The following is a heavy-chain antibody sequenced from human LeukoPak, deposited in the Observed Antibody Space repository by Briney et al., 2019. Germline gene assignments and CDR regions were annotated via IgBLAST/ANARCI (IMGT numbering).Heavy chain of an antibody. CDR3: ATGPGSRITMVRGALGYYYYYMDV. J-gene: IGHJ6*03. CDR1: GRTFSSYA. CDR2: IIPIFGTA. Sequence: ASAKVSCKASGRTFSSYAISWVRQAPGQGLEWMGGIIPIFGTANYAQKFQGRVTITADKSTSTAYMELSSLRSEDTAVYYCATGPGSRITMVRGALGYYYYYMDVWGKGTTVTVSS. D-gene: IGHD3-10*01. V-gene: IGHV1-69*06.